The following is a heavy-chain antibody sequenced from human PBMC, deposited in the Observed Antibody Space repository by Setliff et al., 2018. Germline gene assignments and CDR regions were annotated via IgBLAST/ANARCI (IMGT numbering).Heavy chain of an antibody. J-gene: IGHJ6*03. CDR3: ARVPRIIIMVGVISHYYYMDV. CDR1: GFSFHDYG. Sequence: GGSLRLSCAVSGFSFHDYGMGWVRQAPGKGLEWVSSINWNGVSIGYADSVKGRFAISRDNAKNSLYLQMNSLRAEDTALYYCARVPRIIIMVGVISHYYYMDVWGKGTTVTVSS. CDR2: INWNGVSI. D-gene: IGHD3-3*02. V-gene: IGHV3-20*04.